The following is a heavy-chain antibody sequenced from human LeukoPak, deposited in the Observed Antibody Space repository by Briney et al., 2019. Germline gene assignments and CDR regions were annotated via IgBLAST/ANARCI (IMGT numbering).Heavy chain of an antibody. Sequence: ESLQISSQCSGSTFTSYWIGWARQLPGKGLEWMGIIYPGDSDTRYSPSFQGQVTISADNSISTAYLQWSSLKAADTAMYYYARPMGSSQGNVDYWGQGTLVTVSS. CDR3: ARPMGSSQGNVDY. CDR2: IYPGDSDT. V-gene: IGHV5-51*01. D-gene: IGHD6-13*01. CDR1: GSTFTSYW. J-gene: IGHJ4*02.